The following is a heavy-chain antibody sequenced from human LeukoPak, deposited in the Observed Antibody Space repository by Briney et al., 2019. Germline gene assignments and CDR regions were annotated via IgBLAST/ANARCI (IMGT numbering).Heavy chain of an antibody. J-gene: IGHJ4*02. Sequence: GGSLRLSCAASGFTFSSYWMNWVRQAPGKGLVWVSHINSDGSWTSYADSVKGRFTISRDNSKNTLYLQMHSLRVEDTAVYYCAKDNSGYVPDYWGQGTLVTVSS. CDR3: AKDNSGYVPDY. CDR1: GFTFSSYW. D-gene: IGHD5-12*01. CDR2: INSDGSWT. V-gene: IGHV3-74*01.